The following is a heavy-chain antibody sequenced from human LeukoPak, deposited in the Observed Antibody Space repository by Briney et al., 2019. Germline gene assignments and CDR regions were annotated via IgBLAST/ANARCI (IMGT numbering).Heavy chain of an antibody. CDR1: GYTFTSYD. CDR2: MNPNSGNT. D-gene: IGHD3-22*01. CDR3: ARGGPTYYYDSSGYYYGT. V-gene: IGHV1-8*01. J-gene: IGHJ5*02. Sequence: PWASVKVSCKASGYTFTSYDINWVRQATGQGLEWMGWMNPNSGNTGYAQKFQGRVTMTRDTSISTAYMELSRLRSDDTAVYYCARGGPTYYYDSSGYYYGTWGQGTLVTVSS.